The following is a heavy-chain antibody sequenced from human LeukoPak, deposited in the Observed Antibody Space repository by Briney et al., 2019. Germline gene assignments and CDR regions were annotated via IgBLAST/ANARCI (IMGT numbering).Heavy chain of an antibody. CDR1: GFTFSSYW. V-gene: IGHV3-7*01. CDR3: ARDGGIIRFGGQDV. CDR2: MNRDGSEK. D-gene: IGHD3-16*01. J-gene: IGHJ6*02. Sequence: PGGSLRLSCAASGFTFSSYWMSWVRQAPGKGLEWVANMNRDGSEKNYVDSIKGRFTISRDNAANSLYLQMNSLRVEDTAAYYCARDGGIIRFGGQDVWGQGTTVIVS.